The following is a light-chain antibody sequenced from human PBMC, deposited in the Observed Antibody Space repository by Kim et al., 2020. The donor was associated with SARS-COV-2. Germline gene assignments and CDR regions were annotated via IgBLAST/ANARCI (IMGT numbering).Light chain of an antibody. J-gene: IGLJ3*02. CDR3: QAWDSSTAWV. CDR1: KLGDKY. CDR2: QDS. Sequence: SPGQTASITCSGDKLGDKYACWYQQKPGQSHVLVIYQDSKRPSGIPERFSGSNSGNTATLTISGTQAMDEADYYCQAWDSSTAWVFGGGTQLTVL. V-gene: IGLV3-1*01.